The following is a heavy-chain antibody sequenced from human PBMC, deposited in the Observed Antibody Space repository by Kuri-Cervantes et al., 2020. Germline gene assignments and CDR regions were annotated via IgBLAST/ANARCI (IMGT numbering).Heavy chain of an antibody. CDR3: ALMIIAPRSMFDP. CDR1: GGSISSYY. D-gene: IGHD6-6*01. J-gene: IGHJ5*02. V-gene: IGHV4-59*01. CDR2: IYYSGST. Sequence: SETLSLTCTVSGGSISSYYWRWIRQPPGKGLEWIGYIYYSGSTNYNPSIKSRVTISVDTSKNQFSLKLSSVIAADTAVYYFALMIIAPRSMFDPWGQGTLVTVSS.